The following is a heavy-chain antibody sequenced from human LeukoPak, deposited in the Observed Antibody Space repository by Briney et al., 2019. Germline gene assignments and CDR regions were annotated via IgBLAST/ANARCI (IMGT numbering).Heavy chain of an antibody. CDR3: ARDMVWFGELFEGFDY. CDR1: GDSVSSNSAA. Sequence: SQTLSLTCAISGDSVSSNSAAWNWIRQSPSRGLEWLGRTYYRSKWYNDYAVSVKSRITISPDTSKNQFSLQLNSVTPEDTAAYYCARDMVWFGELFEGFDYWGQGTLVTVSS. D-gene: IGHD3-10*01. V-gene: IGHV6-1*01. CDR2: TYYRSKWYN. J-gene: IGHJ4*02.